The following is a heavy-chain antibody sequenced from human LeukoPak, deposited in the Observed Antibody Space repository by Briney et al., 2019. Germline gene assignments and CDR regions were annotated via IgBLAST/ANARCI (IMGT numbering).Heavy chain of an antibody. Sequence: ASVTVSCKASGGTFSSYAISWVRQAPGQGLEWMGRIIPIFGIANYAQKFQGRVTITADKSTSTAYMELSSLRSEDTAVYYCASQAPDCSSTSCHPAGGMDVWGQGTTVTVSS. CDR1: GGTFSSYA. D-gene: IGHD2-2*01. V-gene: IGHV1-69*04. CDR2: IIPIFGIA. CDR3: ASQAPDCSSTSCHPAGGMDV. J-gene: IGHJ6*02.